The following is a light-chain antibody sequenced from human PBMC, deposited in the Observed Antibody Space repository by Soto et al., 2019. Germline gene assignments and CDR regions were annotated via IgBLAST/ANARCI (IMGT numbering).Light chain of an antibody. V-gene: IGKV3D-15*01. CDR1: QSVDSN. CDR3: QQYGSSPQT. J-gene: IGKJ1*01. CDR2: GAS. Sequence: EIVMTQSPATLSVSGGERATVSCRASQSVDSNLAWYQQKPGQAPRLLIYGASTRATGIPARFSGSGSGTDFTLTISRMEPEDFAVYYCQQYGSSPQTFGRGTKVDIK.